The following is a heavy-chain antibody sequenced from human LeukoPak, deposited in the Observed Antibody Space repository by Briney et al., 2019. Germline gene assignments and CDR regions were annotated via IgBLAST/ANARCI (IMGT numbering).Heavy chain of an antibody. CDR2: INPSSGDA. CDR3: ARDVHDYGGNSGFDY. Sequence: ASVTVTCKASGYFFRDYHMHWVGQPPGQGLDWMGWINPSSGDANYAQKFQGRVTMTSDTSISTAYLELNRLRADDTAIYFCARDVHDYGGNSGFDYWGQGSLVIVSS. V-gene: IGHV1-2*02. CDR1: GYFFRDYH. J-gene: IGHJ4*01. D-gene: IGHD4-23*01.